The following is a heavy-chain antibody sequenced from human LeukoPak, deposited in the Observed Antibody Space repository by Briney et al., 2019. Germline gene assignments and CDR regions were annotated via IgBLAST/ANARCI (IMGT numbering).Heavy chain of an antibody. CDR3: AKEEWFSFDS. V-gene: IGHV3-7*01. CDR2: INPDGNDK. Sequence: PGGSLRLSCAASGFTFSSYSMNWVRQAPGKGLEWVAKINPDGNDKYYADSVKGRFTISRDNAKRSLYLQMSNLRVDDTALYYCAKEEWFSFDSWGQGYLVTVSS. CDR1: GFTFSSYS. J-gene: IGHJ4*02. D-gene: IGHD3-10*01.